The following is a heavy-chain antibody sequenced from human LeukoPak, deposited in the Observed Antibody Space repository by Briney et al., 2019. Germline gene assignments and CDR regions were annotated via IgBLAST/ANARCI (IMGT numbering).Heavy chain of an antibody. Sequence: SVKVSCKASGGTFSSYAISWVRQAPGQGLEWMGGIIPIFGTANYAQKFQVRVTITTDESTSTAYMELSSLRSEDTAVYYCARGRCSGGSCYRRDYYYYYMDVWGKGTTVTVSS. J-gene: IGHJ6*03. CDR2: IIPIFGTA. CDR3: ARGRCSGGSCYRRDYYYYYMDV. CDR1: GGTFSSYA. D-gene: IGHD2-15*01. V-gene: IGHV1-69*05.